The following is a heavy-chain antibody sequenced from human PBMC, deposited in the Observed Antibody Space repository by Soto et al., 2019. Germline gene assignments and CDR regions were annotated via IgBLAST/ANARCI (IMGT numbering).Heavy chain of an antibody. Sequence: QVQLVQSGAEVKTPGASVKVSCKASGYTFTKYAISWMRQAPGQGLEWIGWISVYNGNTKYAENLQGRATVTTDTXTXXVYMELRSLRSDDTAVYYCAREGAGLYYYYYGMDVWGQGTTVTVPS. CDR3: AREGAGLYYYYYGMDV. CDR1: GYTFTKYA. CDR2: ISVYNGNT. D-gene: IGHD6-19*01. J-gene: IGHJ6*02. V-gene: IGHV1-18*01.